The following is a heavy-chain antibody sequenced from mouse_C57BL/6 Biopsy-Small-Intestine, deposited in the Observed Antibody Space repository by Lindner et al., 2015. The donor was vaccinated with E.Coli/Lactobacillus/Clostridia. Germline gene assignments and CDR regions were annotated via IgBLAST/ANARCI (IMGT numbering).Heavy chain of an antibody. CDR2: INPSRGST. CDR1: GYTFTNYF. V-gene: IGHV1-64*01. CDR3: ARNVVATTPGISVGYYYYGMDV. D-gene: IGHD2-3*01. Sequence: SVKVSCKASGYTFTNYFVHWVRQAPGQGLEWMGMINPSRGSTSYAQKFQGRVTMTRDTSTATVYMELSNLRSEDSALYYCARNVVATTPGISVGYYYYGMDVWGQGTSVTVSS. J-gene: IGHJ4*01.